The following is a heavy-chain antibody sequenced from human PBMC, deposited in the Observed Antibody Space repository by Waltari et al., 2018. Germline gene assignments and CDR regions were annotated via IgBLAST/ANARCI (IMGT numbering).Heavy chain of an antibody. CDR2: ISSDGTTI. CDR1: GFTFSIYS. CDR3: ARGGSGVFWSGYYGWFDP. D-gene: IGHD3-3*01. Sequence: EVQLVESGGGLVQPGGSLRLSCVGSGFTFSIYSLTWVRQTPEKGLEWVSHISSDGTTIQYADCVRGRFTISRDNAKSSVYLQRNSLRAEDTAVYYCARGGSGVFWSGYYGWFDPWGHGTLVTVSS. V-gene: IGHV3-48*04. J-gene: IGHJ5*02.